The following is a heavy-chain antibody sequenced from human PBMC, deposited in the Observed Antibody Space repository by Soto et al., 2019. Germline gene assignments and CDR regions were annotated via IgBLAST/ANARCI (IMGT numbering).Heavy chain of an antibody. D-gene: IGHD3-3*01. J-gene: IGHJ3*02. CDR2: IKQDGSEK. CDR3: ARDRGDYDFWSGYSSVLDI. Sequence: EVQLVESGGGLVQPGGSLRLSCAASGFTFSTYWMTWVRQAPGKGLEWVANIKQDGSEKYCVDSAKGRFTITRDNAKNSLYLQMNSLRAEDTAVYYCARDRGDYDFWSGYSSVLDIWGQGTMVTVSS. V-gene: IGHV3-7*05. CDR1: GFTFSTYW.